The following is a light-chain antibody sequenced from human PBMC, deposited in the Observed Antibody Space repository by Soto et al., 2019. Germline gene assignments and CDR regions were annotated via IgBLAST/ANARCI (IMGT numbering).Light chain of an antibody. J-gene: IGLJ1*01. CDR2: EVS. CDR1: SSDVGGYNY. V-gene: IGLV2-14*01. CDR3: SSYTSSSIYV. Sequence: ASVSGSPGQSITISCTGTSSDVGGYNYVSWYQQHPGKAPKLMIYEVSNRPSGVSNRFSGSKPGNTASLTISGLQAEDGADYYCSSYTSSSIYVFGTGTKV.